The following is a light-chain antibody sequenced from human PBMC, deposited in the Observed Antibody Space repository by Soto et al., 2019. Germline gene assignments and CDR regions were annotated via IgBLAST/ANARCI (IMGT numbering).Light chain of an antibody. CDR2: AAS. CDR3: QQYYSYPQT. CDR1: QGISSY. J-gene: IGKJ1*01. Sequence: AIRMTQSPSSLSASTGDRVTITCRASQGISSYLAWYQQKPGKAPKLLIYAASTLQSGVPSRFSGSGSGTDFTLTISYLQSEDSATYYCQQYYSYPQTFRQGTKVEIK. V-gene: IGKV1-8*01.